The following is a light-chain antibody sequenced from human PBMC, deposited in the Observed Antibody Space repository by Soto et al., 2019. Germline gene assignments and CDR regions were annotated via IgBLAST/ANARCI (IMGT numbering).Light chain of an antibody. Sequence: QSALTQPASVSGSPGQSITISCTGTSSDVGGYNYVSWYQQHPGKAPKLMIYEVSNRPSGVSNRFSGSKSGNTASLTSSGLQAEDEADYYCSSYTSSSIDYVFGPGTKLTVL. V-gene: IGLV2-14*01. CDR2: EVS. J-gene: IGLJ1*01. CDR3: SSYTSSSIDYV. CDR1: SSDVGGYNY.